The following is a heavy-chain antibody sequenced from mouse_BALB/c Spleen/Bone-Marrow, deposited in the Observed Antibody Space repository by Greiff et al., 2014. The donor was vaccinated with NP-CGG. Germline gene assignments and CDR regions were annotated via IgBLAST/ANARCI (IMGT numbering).Heavy chain of an antibody. D-gene: IGHD1-1*01. Sequence: QVQLQQSGAELMRPGASVKLSCKASGYTFTSYWINWVKQRPGQGLEWIGNIYPSDSYTNYNQKFKDKATLTVDKSSSTAYMQLSSPTSEDSAVYYCTRSYGSSYEYYFDYWGQGTTLTVSS. CDR3: TRSYGSSYEYYFDY. V-gene: IGHV1-69*02. J-gene: IGHJ2*01. CDR1: GYTFTSYW. CDR2: IYPSDSYT.